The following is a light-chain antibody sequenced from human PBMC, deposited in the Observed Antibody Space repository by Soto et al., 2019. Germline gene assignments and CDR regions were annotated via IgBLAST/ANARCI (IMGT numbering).Light chain of an antibody. Sequence: QSVLTQPPSVSGAPGQRVNIACTGSNSNIGGGYDVHWYRQSPGTAPKLLLSGHSHRPSGVSHRFSGSKSGTSAFLAITGLQPGDEADYFCQYYYTGVVGLIFGAGTKVTVL. V-gene: IGLV1-40*01. CDR2: GHS. CDR3: QYYYTGVVGLI. J-gene: IGLJ2*01. CDR1: NSNIGGGYD.